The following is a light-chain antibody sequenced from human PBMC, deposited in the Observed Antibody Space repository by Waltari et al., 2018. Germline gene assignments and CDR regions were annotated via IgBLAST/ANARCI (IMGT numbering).Light chain of an antibody. Sequence: DIQMTQSPSSLSASLGDRVTISYRASQSVSRYLNWYQHKPGRAPKLLIYTTSNLQSGVPSRFSGSGSGTDFTLTISSLQPEDFGTYFCQQSYSTPPTFGQGTKVEIK. CDR3: QQSYSTPPT. CDR1: QSVSRY. J-gene: IGKJ1*01. V-gene: IGKV1-39*01. CDR2: TTS.